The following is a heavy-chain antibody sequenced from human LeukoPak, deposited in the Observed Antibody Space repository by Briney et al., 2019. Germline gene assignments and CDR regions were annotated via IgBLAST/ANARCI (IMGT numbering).Heavy chain of an antibody. Sequence: GGSLRLSCAASGFTFSNYGMHWVRQAPGKGLEWVAVISYDGSNKYYADSVKGRFTISRDNSKNTLYLQMNSLRAEDTAVYYCAKDLGYYDSSGYPLDYWGQGTLVTVSS. CDR2: ISYDGSNK. CDR3: AKDLGYYDSSGYPLDY. D-gene: IGHD3-22*01. J-gene: IGHJ4*02. V-gene: IGHV3-30*18. CDR1: GFTFSNYG.